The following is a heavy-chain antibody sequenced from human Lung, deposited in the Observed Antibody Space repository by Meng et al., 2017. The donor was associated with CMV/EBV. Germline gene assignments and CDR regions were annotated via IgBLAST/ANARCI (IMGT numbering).Heavy chain of an antibody. V-gene: IGHV4-30-4*08. CDR3: ARADYYNLMDV. CDR2: IYYSGSS. J-gene: IGHJ6*02. Sequence: LXCTVSGASIDSDNYYWSWIRQPPGKGLEWIGYIYYSGSSFYNPSLKSRVTISLNMSKNQFSLYLSSVTAADTAVYYCARADYYNLMDVWGQGNTVTVSS. CDR1: GASIDSDNYY.